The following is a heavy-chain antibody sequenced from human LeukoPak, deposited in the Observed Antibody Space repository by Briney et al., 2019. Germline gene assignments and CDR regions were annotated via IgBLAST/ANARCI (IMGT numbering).Heavy chain of an antibody. CDR3: SKDWGAYYDSSGFYSGDFDY. Sequence: PGGSLRLSCAASGFTFDDYAMHWVRQAPGKGLEWVSLISGDGGCTYYADSVKGRFTISRDNSKNSLYLQMNSLRTEDTALYYCSKDWGAYYDSSGFYSGDFDYWGQGTLVTVSS. J-gene: IGHJ4*02. CDR2: ISGDGGCT. CDR1: GFTFDDYA. D-gene: IGHD3-22*01. V-gene: IGHV3-43*02.